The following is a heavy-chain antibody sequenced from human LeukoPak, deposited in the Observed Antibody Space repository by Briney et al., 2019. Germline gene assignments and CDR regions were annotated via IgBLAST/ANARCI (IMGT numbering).Heavy chain of an antibody. Sequence: GGSLRLSCAASGFTVSSYAMSWVRQAPGKGLEWVSAISSGGTTNYPDSVKGRSTISRDNSKNTLYLQMTSLRAEDTAGYYCAKKQLPRTPCFDFWGQGTLVTVSS. CDR3: AKKQLPRTPCFDF. J-gene: IGHJ4*02. V-gene: IGHV3-23*01. D-gene: IGHD1-1*01. CDR2: ISSGGTT. CDR1: GFTVSSYA.